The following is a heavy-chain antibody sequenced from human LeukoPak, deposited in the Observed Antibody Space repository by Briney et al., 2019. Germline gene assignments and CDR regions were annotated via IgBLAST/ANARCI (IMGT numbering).Heavy chain of an antibody. Sequence: GGSLRLSCAASGFTFSSYSMNWVRQAPGKGLEWVSSVSSSSSYIYYADSVKGRFTISRDNAKNSLYLQMNSLRAEDTAVYYCARVPVAGTSFDYWGQGTLVTVSS. CDR3: ARVPVAGTSFDY. J-gene: IGHJ4*02. CDR2: VSSSSSYI. D-gene: IGHD6-19*01. CDR1: GFTFSSYS. V-gene: IGHV3-21*04.